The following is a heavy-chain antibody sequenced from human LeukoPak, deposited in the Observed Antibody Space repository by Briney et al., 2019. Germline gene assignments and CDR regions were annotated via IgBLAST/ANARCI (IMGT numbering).Heavy chain of an antibody. CDR3: ATAVI. CDR2: VSKSGGTM. Sequence: GGSLRLSCEASGFTFSSYEMNWFRQAPGKGLEWVSYVSKSGGTMKNADSVKGRFTVSRDNAKNSLYPQMNSLTAEDTAVYYCATAVIRGRGTMVTVSS. V-gene: IGHV3-48*03. J-gene: IGHJ3*02. CDR1: GFTFSSYE.